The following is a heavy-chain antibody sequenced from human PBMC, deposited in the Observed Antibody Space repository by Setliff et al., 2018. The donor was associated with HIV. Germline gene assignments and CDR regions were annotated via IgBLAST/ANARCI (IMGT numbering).Heavy chain of an antibody. CDR2: IRYSGTT. CDR3: VRGDYRIIAAAGSGWFDP. D-gene: IGHD6-13*01. CDR1: GGSVSSKSFY. J-gene: IGHJ5*02. V-gene: IGHV4-39*01. Sequence: PSETLSLTCTVSGGSVSSKSFYWGWIRQPPGKGLEWIGSIRYSGTTHYNPSLKSRVTISVDTSNNQFSLKLRFVTAADTAVYYCVRGDYRIIAAAGSGWFDPGGQGTLVTVSS.